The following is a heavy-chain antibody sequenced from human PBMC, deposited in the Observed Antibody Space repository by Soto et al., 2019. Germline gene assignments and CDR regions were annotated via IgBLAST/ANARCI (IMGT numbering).Heavy chain of an antibody. Sequence: ASETLSLTCAVYGGSFSGYYWSWIRQPPGKGLEWIGEINHSGSTNYNPSLKSRVTISVDTSKNQFSLKLSSVTAADTAVYYCARIMSPRGGYYYYGMDVWGQGTTVTVSS. D-gene: IGHD3-16*01. CDR2: INHSGST. CDR3: ARIMSPRGGYYYYGMDV. J-gene: IGHJ6*02. V-gene: IGHV4-34*01. CDR1: GGSFSGYY.